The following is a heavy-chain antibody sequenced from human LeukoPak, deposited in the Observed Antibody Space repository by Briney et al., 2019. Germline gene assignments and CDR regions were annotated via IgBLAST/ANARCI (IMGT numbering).Heavy chain of an antibody. D-gene: IGHD3-10*01. Sequence: GGSLRLSCAASGFTFSSYAMSWVRQAPGKGLEWVSAISGSGGSTYYADSVKGRFTISRDNSKNTLYLQMNSLRAEDTAVYYCAKDGRLLWFGELLSHLFDYWGQGTLVTVSS. CDR2: ISGSGGST. J-gene: IGHJ4*02. CDR1: GFTFSSYA. CDR3: AKDGRLLWFGELLSHLFDY. V-gene: IGHV3-23*01.